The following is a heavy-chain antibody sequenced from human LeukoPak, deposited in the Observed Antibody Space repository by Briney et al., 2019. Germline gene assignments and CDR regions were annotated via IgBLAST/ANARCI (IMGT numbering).Heavy chain of an antibody. CDR3: ARDYGDFPAYYFDY. Sequence: KASETLSLTCTVSGGSISSYYWSWMRQPAGKGLEWIGRIYNSGVTNYNPSLKSRVTMSMDTSMNQFSLKLRSVTAADTAVYYCARDYGDFPAYYFDYWGQGTLVTVSS. CDR1: GGSISSYY. J-gene: IGHJ4*02. V-gene: IGHV4-4*07. CDR2: IYNSGVT. D-gene: IGHD4-17*01.